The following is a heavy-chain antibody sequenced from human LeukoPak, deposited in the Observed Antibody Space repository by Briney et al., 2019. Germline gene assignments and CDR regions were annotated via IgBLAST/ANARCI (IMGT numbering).Heavy chain of an antibody. V-gene: IGHV4-59*11. CDR2: IYYSGST. CDR1: GGSISSRY. J-gene: IGHJ4*02. D-gene: IGHD2-15*01. CDR3: AREASRGAVDS. Sequence: PSETLSLTCTVSGGSISSRYWSWIRQSPGKGLEWIGHIYYSGSTNYKPSLKGRVTISGDTSKNQFSLKLSSVSAADTAVYYCAREASRGAVDSWGQGTLVTVSS.